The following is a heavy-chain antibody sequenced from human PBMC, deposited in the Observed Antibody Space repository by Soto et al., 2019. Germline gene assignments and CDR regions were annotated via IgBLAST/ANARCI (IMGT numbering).Heavy chain of an antibody. J-gene: IGHJ6*02. CDR2: TSYDGSNQ. Sequence: QVQLVESGGGVVQPGRSLRLSCAASGFTFSSYAMHWVRQAPGKGLEWVAVTSYDGSNQYYADSVKGRFTISRDKSKNTVYLQRNSLRAEDTAVYYCARERWDGDPPSGSYSPSGMDVWGQGTTVTVSS. CDR3: ARERWDGDPPSGSYSPSGMDV. CDR1: GFTFSSYA. V-gene: IGHV3-30*04. D-gene: IGHD1-26*01.